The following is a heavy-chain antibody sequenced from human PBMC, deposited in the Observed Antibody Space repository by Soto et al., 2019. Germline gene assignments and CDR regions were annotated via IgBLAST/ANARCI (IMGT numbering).Heavy chain of an antibody. CDR1: GFTFTSYT. D-gene: IGHD4-17*01. CDR2: MSYDGTRT. V-gene: IGHV3-30-3*01. CDR3: ARDRAYGDPNWFDP. Sequence: QVQLVESGEGVVQPGGSLRLSCAASGFTFTSYTMHWVRQAPGKGLEWVAVMSYDGTRTDYVDAVKGRFTISRDTSKNTLYLQMNNLRPDDTAMYYCARDRAYGDPNWFDPWGQGTLVTVSS. J-gene: IGHJ5*02.